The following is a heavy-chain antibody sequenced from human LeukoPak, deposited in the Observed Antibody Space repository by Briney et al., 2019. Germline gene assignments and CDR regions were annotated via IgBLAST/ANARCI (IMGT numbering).Heavy chain of an antibody. Sequence: SETLSLTCTVYGGSFSSYYWHWFRQPPGEGPEWIGEINYSGSTKYNPSLKSRVTISIDTSKNQFSLKLSSVTAADTAVYYCAQWGNNMDVWGKGTTVTVSS. J-gene: IGHJ6*03. D-gene: IGHD3-16*01. CDR3: AQWGNNMDV. CDR1: GGSFSSYY. V-gene: IGHV4-34*01. CDR2: INYSGST.